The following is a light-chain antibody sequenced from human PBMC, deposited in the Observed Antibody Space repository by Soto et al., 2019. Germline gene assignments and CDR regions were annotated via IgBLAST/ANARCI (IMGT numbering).Light chain of an antibody. CDR1: QSISNH. CDR2: AAS. CDR3: QQSYSSPPT. Sequence: DIQMTQSPSSLSASVEDRVIITCRASQSISNHLNWYQQKPGKAPKLLIFAASSLQSGVPSRFSGSRSGPDFTPTISSLQPEDFETHYCQQSYSSPPTLGQGTKVDIK. J-gene: IGKJ1*01. V-gene: IGKV1-39*01.